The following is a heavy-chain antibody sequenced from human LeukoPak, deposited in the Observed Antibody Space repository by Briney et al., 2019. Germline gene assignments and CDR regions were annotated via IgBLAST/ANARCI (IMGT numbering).Heavy chain of an antibody. CDR2: ISYDGSNK. CDR1: GFTFSSYA. J-gene: IGHJ4*02. V-gene: IGHV3-30-3*01. CDR3: ASGFHNYDSSGYYYLRTGLNY. D-gene: IGHD3-22*01. Sequence: GRSLRPSCAASGFTFSSYAMPWVRQAPGKGLEWVAVISYDGSNKYYADSVKGRFTISRDNSKNTLYLQMNSLRAEDTAVYYCASGFHNYDSSGYYYLRTGLNYWGQGTLVTVSS.